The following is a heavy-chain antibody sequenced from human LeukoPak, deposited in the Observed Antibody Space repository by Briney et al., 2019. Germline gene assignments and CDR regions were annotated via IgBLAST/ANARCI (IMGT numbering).Heavy chain of an antibody. D-gene: IGHD6-19*01. J-gene: IGHJ4*02. CDR1: GFTFSSYS. Sequence: PGGSLRLSCAASGFTFSSYSMNWVRQAPGKGLEWVSSISSSNSYKYYADSVKGRFTISRDNAKNSLYLQMNSLRAEDTAVYYCARDWPPQLPSSGWPWFDYWGQGTLVTVSS. V-gene: IGHV3-21*01. CDR3: ARDWPPQLPSSGWPWFDY. CDR2: ISSSNSYK.